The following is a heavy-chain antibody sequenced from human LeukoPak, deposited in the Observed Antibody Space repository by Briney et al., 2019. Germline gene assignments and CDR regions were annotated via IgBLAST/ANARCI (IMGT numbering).Heavy chain of an antibody. J-gene: IGHJ6*02. CDR2: IYTSGGT. V-gene: IGHV4-4*07. CDR3: ARDAGSALLWFGELWHYYYYGMDV. CDR1: GGSISSYD. D-gene: IGHD3-10*01. Sequence: SETLSLTCTFSGGSISSYDCSWIRQPAGKGLEWIGRIYTSGGTNYNPSLKRRVTMSVDTSKNQFSRKLSSVTAADTAVYYCARDAGSALLWFGELWHYYYYGMDVWGQGTTVTVSS.